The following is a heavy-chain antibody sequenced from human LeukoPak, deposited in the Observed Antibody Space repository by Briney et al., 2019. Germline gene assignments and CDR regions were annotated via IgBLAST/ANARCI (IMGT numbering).Heavy chain of an antibody. CDR1: GXTFSSYS. V-gene: IGHV3-21*04. D-gene: IGHD6-6*01. CDR3: TKLASSSSAFDI. Sequence: GGSLRLSCAASGXTFSSYSMNWVRQAPGKGLEWVSSISSSSSYTYYADSVKGRFTISRDSSKNSLYLQMNSLRTEDTALYYCTKLASSSSAFDIWGQGTMVTVSS. CDR2: ISSSSSYT. J-gene: IGHJ3*02.